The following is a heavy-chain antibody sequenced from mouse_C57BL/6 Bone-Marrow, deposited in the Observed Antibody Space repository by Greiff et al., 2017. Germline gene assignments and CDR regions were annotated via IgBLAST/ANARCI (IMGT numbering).Heavy chain of an antibody. CDR3: ARGYYYGSREGYFDV. Sequence: EVQLLESGPGLVKPSQSLSLTCSVTGYSITSGYYWNWIRQFPGNKLEWMGYISYDGSNNYNPSLKNRISITRDTSKNQFFLKLNSVTTEDTATYYCARGYYYGSREGYFDVWGTGTTVTVSS. D-gene: IGHD1-1*01. J-gene: IGHJ1*03. V-gene: IGHV3-6*01. CDR1: GYSITSGYY. CDR2: ISYDGSN.